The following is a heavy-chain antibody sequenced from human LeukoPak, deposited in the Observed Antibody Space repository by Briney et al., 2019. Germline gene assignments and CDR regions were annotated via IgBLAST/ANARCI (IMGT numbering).Heavy chain of an antibody. V-gene: IGHV4-39*01. J-gene: IGHJ5*02. CDR2: IHYSGST. Sequence: SETLSLTCTVSGGSISSSTYYWGWIRQPPGKGLEWIGSIHYSGSTYYSPSLKSRVTISVDTSKNKFSLNLTYVTAADTAVYYCARTNIGPYWFGPWGQGTLVTVSS. D-gene: IGHD2/OR15-2a*01. CDR3: ARTNIGPYWFGP. CDR1: GGSISSSTYY.